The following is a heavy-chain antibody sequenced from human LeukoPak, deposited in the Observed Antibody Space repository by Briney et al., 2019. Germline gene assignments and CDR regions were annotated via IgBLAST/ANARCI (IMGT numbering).Heavy chain of an antibody. J-gene: IGHJ4*02. CDR3: ARGGGRDGYNRPLDY. CDR1: GGSISSYY. D-gene: IGHD5-24*01. CDR2: TYYSGSA. Sequence: PSETLSLTCAVSGGSISSYYWSWIRQPPGKGLEWIGYTYYSGSANYSPSLKSRVTMSVDTSKNQFSLRLSSVTAADTAVYYCARGGGRDGYNRPLDYWGQGTLVSVSS. V-gene: IGHV4-59*01.